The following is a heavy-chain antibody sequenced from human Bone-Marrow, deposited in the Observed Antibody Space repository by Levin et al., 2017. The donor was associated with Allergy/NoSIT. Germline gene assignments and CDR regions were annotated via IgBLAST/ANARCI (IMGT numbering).Heavy chain of an antibody. CDR2: IYYSGST. CDR3: ARGRRYSYGQGYDAFDI. J-gene: IGHJ3*02. D-gene: IGHD5-18*01. Sequence: PSETLSLTCTVSGGSISSYYWSWIRQPPGKGLEWIGYIYYSGSTNYNPSLKSRVTKSVDTSKNQFSLKLSSVTAADTAVYYCARGRRYSYGQGYDAFDIWGQGTMVTVSS. V-gene: IGHV4-59*01. CDR1: GGSISSYY.